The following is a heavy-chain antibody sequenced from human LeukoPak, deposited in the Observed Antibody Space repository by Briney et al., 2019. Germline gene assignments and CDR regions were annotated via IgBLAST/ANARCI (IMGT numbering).Heavy chain of an antibody. CDR3: ATDRSRATY. CDR2: ISSSSSYI. V-gene: IGHV3-21*01. Sequence: NPGGSLRPSCAASGFTFSSYSMNWVRQAPGKGLEWVSSISSSSSYIYYAYSVKGRFTISRDNAKNSLYLQMNSLRAEDTAVYYCATDRSRATYWGQGTLVTVSS. J-gene: IGHJ4*02. CDR1: GFTFSSYS.